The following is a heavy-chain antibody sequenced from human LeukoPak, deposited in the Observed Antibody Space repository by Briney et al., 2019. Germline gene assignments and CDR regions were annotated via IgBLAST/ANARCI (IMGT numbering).Heavy chain of an antibody. CDR2: ITGAGDTT. Sequence: GGSLRLSCAASGFTFSTFAMSWVRQDPGRGLEWVSSITGAGDTTYYPESVKGRFIISRDNSKNTLYLQMNSLRVEDTALYFCVRDRNYYEALQRSYWGQGTPVTVSS. CDR1: GFTFSTFA. V-gene: IGHV3-23*01. J-gene: IGHJ4*02. D-gene: IGHD3-3*01. CDR3: VRDRNYYEALQRSY.